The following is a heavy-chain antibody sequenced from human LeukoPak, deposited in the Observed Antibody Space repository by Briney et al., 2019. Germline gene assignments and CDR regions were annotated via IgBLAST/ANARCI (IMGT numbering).Heavy chain of an antibody. CDR1: GFTFSDSF. V-gene: IGHV3-72*01. J-gene: IGHJ4*02. D-gene: IGHD6-13*01. Sequence: PGGPLRLSCAASGFTFSDSFSSWVRPPPGKGLEWVDRSRNKADSYTAEYTASVKGTFTISRNESKNSLYLQISSLEPEDAAVYYCATSSWYRLAYWGQGSLVTVSS. CDR3: ATSSWYRLAY. CDR2: SRNKADSYTA.